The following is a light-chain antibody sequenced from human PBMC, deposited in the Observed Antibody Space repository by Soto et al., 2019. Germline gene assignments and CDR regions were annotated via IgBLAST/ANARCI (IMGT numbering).Light chain of an antibody. J-gene: IGKJ5*01. V-gene: IGKV3-11*01. CDR2: DAS. Sequence: EILLTQSPDTLSLSPGESATLSCRASQSVTKYLVWYQQKPGQAPRLLISDASYRATGIQARFSGSGSGTDFTLTIRSLEPEDFALYYCKQRSNWPITFGQGTRLEIK. CDR1: QSVTKY. CDR3: KQRSNWPIT.